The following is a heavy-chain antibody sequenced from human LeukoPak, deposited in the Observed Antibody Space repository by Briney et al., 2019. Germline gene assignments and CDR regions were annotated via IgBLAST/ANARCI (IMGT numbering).Heavy chain of an antibody. D-gene: IGHD5-12*01. CDR3: AKSATKYSGYDEYYFDY. Sequence: PPGGSLRLSCAASGFTFSSYGMHWVRQAPGKGLEWVAVISYDGSNKYYADSVKGRFTISRDNSKNTLYLQRNSLRAEDTAVYYCAKSATKYSGYDEYYFDYWGQGTLVTVSS. J-gene: IGHJ4*02. CDR1: GFTFSSYG. CDR2: ISYDGSNK. V-gene: IGHV3-30*18.